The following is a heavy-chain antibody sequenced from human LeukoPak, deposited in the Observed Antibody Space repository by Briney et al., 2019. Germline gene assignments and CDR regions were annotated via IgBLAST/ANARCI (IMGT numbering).Heavy chain of an antibody. J-gene: IGHJ4*02. CDR1: GFTFSSYW. V-gene: IGHV3-7*01. D-gene: IGHD3-22*01. CDR2: IKQDGSEK. CDR3: ARVNRGYYDSSGYYPFDY. Sequence: PGGSLRLSCAASGFTFSSYWMSWVRQAPGKGLEWVANIKQDGSEKYYVDSVKGRFTISRDNAKNSLYLQMNSLRAEDTAVYYCARVNRGYYDSSGYYPFDYWGQGTLVTVSS.